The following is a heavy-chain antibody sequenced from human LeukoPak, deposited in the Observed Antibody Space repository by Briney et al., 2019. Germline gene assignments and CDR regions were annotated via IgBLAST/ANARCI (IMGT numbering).Heavy chain of an antibody. CDR3: ARFKMVRGVIINDY. Sequence: ASVKVSCKASGYTFTSYGISWVRQAPGQGLEWMGWISVYNGNAKYAQNLQGRVTMTTDTSTSTAYMELRSLRSDDTAVYYCARFKMVRGVIINDYWGQGTLVTVSS. V-gene: IGHV1-18*01. D-gene: IGHD3-10*01. J-gene: IGHJ4*02. CDR2: ISVYNGNA. CDR1: GYTFTSYG.